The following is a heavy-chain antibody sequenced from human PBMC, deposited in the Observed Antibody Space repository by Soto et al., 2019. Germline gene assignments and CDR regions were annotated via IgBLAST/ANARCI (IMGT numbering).Heavy chain of an antibody. D-gene: IGHD2-15*01. V-gene: IGHV5-10-1*01. CDR1: GYSFTSYW. J-gene: IGHJ6*02. Sequence: GESLKISCKGSGYSFTSYWISWVCQMPGKGLEWMGRIDPSDSYTNYSPSFQGHVTISADKSISTAYLQWSSLKASDTAMYYCARLDCSGGSCTFYYYGMDVWGQGTTVTVSS. CDR2: IDPSDSYT. CDR3: ARLDCSGGSCTFYYYGMDV.